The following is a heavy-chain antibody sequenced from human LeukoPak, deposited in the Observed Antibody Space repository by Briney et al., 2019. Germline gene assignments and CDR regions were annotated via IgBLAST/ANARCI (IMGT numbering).Heavy chain of an antibody. Sequence: GASVKVSCKASGYTFSGYYMHWVRQAPGQGLEWMGWINPNSGGTNYAQKFLGRVTMTSDTSVTTAYMELSRLRSDDTAVYYCARGPPGVLRFLEWKSPLDYWGQGTLVTVSS. D-gene: IGHD3-3*01. CDR1: GYTFSGYY. J-gene: IGHJ4*02. CDR2: INPNSGGT. V-gene: IGHV1-2*02. CDR3: ARGPPGVLRFLEWKSPLDY.